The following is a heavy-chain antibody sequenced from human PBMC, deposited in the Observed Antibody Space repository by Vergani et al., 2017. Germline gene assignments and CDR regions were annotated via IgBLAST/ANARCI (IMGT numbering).Heavy chain of an antibody. CDR3: ARGDYSSSSYYYYYMDV. Sequence: EVQLLESGGGLVQPGGSLRLSCAASGFTFSSYAMSWVRQAPGKGLEWVSAISGSGGSTYYADSVKGRFTISRDNSKNTLYLQMNSLRAEDTAVYYCARGDYSSSSYYYYYMDVWGKGTTVTVSS. CDR1: GFTFSSYA. V-gene: IGHV3-23*01. CDR2: ISGSGGST. J-gene: IGHJ6*03. D-gene: IGHD6-6*01.